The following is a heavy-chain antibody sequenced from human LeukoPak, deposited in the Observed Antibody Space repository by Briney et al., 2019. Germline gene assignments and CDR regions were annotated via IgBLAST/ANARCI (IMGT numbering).Heavy chain of an antibody. CDR3: AKAEGYCSGTWCFRWFDW. Sequence: GGSLRLSCTVSGFTFSRNWMSWVRQAPGKGLEWVANIKQDGSEEYYVDSVKGRFTISRDNVKNSLYLQMNSLRAEDTAVYYCAKAEGYCSGTWCFRWFDWWGQGTLVTVSS. CDR2: IKQDGSEE. J-gene: IGHJ4*02. CDR1: GFTFSRNW. D-gene: IGHD2-15*01. V-gene: IGHV3-7*03.